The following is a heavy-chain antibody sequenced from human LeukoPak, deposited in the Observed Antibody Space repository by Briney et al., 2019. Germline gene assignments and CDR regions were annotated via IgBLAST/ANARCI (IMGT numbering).Heavy chain of an antibody. V-gene: IGHV3-30*04. J-gene: IGHJ4*02. CDR1: GFTFSSYA. CDR3: ARDDCSSTSCYSVATIDY. CDR2: ISYDGSNK. Sequence: GRSLRLSCAASGFTFSSYAMHWVRQAPGKGLEWVAVISYDGSNKYYADSVKGRFTISRDNSKNTLYLQMNSLRAEDTAVYYCARDDCSSTSCYSVATIDYWGQGTPVTVSS. D-gene: IGHD2-2*01.